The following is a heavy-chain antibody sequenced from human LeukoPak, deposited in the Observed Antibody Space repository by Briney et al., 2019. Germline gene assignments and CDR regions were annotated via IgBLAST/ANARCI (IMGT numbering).Heavy chain of an antibody. CDR1: GFTFDDYD. D-gene: IGHD4-17*01. V-gene: IGHV3-20*04. J-gene: IGHJ4*02. CDR2: INWNGGST. Sequence: GGSLRLSCAASGFTFDDYDMSWVRQAPGKGLEWVSGINWNGGSTGYADSVKGRFTISRDNAKNSLYLQMNSLRAEDTALYYCARALYGDYPFDYWGQGTLVPVSS. CDR3: ARALYGDYPFDY.